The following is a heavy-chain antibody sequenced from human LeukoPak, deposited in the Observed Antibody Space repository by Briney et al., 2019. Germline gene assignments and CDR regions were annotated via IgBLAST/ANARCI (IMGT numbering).Heavy chain of an antibody. CDR2: IWDDGSNK. J-gene: IGHJ6*03. D-gene: IGHD2-21*01. CDR3: AKIAGSYYYYMDV. V-gene: IGHV3-33*06. CDR1: GFTFSSYG. Sequence: PGRSLRLSCAASGFTFSSYGMHWVRQAPGKGLEWVAVIWDDGSNKYYADSVKGRFTISRDNSKNTLYLQMNSLRAEDTAVYYCAKIAGSYYYYMDVWGKGTTVTVSS.